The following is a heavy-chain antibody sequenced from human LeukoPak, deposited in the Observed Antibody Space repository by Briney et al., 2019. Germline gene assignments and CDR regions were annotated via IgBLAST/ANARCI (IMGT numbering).Heavy chain of an antibody. CDR1: GYSINSGYY. CDR3: ARSVEGYCSGGSCYSYYYYMDV. CDR2: IYYSGST. Sequence: SETLSLTCTVSGYSINSGYYWGWIRQPPGKGLEWIGIIYYSGSTYYNPSLKSRVTISVDTSKNQFSLKLSSVTAANTAVYYCARSVEGYCSGGSCYSYYYYMDVWGKGTTVTVSS. V-gene: IGHV4-38-2*02. J-gene: IGHJ6*03. D-gene: IGHD2-15*01.